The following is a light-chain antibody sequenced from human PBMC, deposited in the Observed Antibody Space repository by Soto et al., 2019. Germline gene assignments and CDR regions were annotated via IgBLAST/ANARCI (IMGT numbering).Light chain of an antibody. CDR3: QQYDNLPLT. CDR1: QDIINY. CDR2: DAS. V-gene: IGKV1-33*01. Sequence: DIQMTQSPSPLSSSLGDRVTITFHAIQDIINYLNLYRQEPLKAPNLLIYDASNLATGAPSRFSGSGSGTDFTFTISSLQPEDIATYYCQQYDNLPLTFGGGTRLEI. J-gene: IGKJ5*01.